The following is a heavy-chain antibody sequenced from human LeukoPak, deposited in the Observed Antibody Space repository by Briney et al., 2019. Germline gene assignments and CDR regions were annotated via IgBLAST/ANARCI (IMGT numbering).Heavy chain of an antibody. CDR1: GGSFSGYY. CDR3: ARGLRYFDWNLGPRPNYFDY. D-gene: IGHD3-9*01. V-gene: IGHV4-34*01. Sequence: PSETLSLTCAVYGGSFSGYYWSWIHQPPGKGLEWIGGINHSGSTNYNPSLKSRVTISVDTSKNQFSLKLSSVTAADTAVYYCARGLRYFDWNLGPRPNYFDYWGQGTLVTVSS. J-gene: IGHJ4*02. CDR2: INHSGST.